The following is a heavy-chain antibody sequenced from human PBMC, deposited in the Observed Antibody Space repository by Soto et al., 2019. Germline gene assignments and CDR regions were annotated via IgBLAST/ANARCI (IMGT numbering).Heavy chain of an antibody. CDR3: ASRIAAGSTDY. V-gene: IGHV1-69*01. J-gene: IGHJ4*02. CDR1: GYTFTSQY. D-gene: IGHD6-13*01. CDR2: IIPIFGTA. Sequence: QVHLVQSGAEVKKPGASVKVSCKASGYTFTSQYMHWVRQAPGQGLEWMGGIIPIFGTANYAQKFQGRVTITADESTSTAYMELSSLRSEDTAVYYCASRIAAGSTDYWGQGTLVTVSS.